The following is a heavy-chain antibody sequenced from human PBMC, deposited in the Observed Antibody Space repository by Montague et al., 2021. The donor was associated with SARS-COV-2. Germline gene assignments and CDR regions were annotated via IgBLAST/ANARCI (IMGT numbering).Heavy chain of an antibody. D-gene: IGHD2-2*01. CDR1: GGSISSYY. Sequence: SETLSLTCTVSGGSISSYYWNRIRQSPGKGLEWIGYINYSGSANYNPSLKSRVTISVDTSKNQLSLNLSSVTAADTAVYYCARRGVVVIPAVVEYYYGMVVWGQGTTVTVSS. CDR3: ARRGVVVIPAVVEYYYGMVV. V-gene: IGHV4-59*01. CDR2: INYSGSA. J-gene: IGHJ6*02.